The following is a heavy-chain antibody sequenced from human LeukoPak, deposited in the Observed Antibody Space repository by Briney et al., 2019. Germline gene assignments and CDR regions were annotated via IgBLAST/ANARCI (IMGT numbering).Heavy chain of an antibody. CDR3: ARARSHYYAFDI. CDR1: GFTFSSYS. D-gene: IGHD1-26*01. CDR2: ISSSSSYI. J-gene: IGHJ3*02. V-gene: IGHV3-21*01. Sequence: SGGSLRLSCAASGFTFSSYSMNWVRQAPGKGLEWVSSISSSSSYIYYADSVKGRFTISRDNARNSLYLQMNSLGAEDTAVYYCARARSHYYAFDIWGQGTMVTVSS.